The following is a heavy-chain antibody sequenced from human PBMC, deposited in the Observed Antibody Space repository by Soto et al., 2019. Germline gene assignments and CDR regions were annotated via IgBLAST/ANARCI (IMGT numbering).Heavy chain of an antibody. CDR2: ISAYNGNT. CDR3: GGGGGWIWGSYRYTGFYYFDY. Sequence: ASVKVSCKASGYTFTSYGISWVRQAPGQRLEWMGWISAYNGNTNYAQKLQGRVTMTTDTSTSTAYMELRSLRSDDTAVYYCGGGGGWIWGSYRYTGFYYFDYWGQGTLVTVSS. V-gene: IGHV1-18*01. J-gene: IGHJ4*02. CDR1: GYTFTSYG. D-gene: IGHD3-16*02.